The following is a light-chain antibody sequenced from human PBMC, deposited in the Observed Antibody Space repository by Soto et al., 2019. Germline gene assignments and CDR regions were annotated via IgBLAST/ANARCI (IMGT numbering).Light chain of an antibody. CDR3: QQYGRSPLMYT. CDR2: GAS. V-gene: IGKV3-20*01. J-gene: IGKJ2*01. CDR1: QSITSNF. Sequence: EIVLTQSPGTLSLSPGERATLSCRARQSITSNFLAWYQQKPGQAPRLLIYGASTRACGVPDRFSASGSGTDFTLTITRLEPEDFGVYYCQQYGRSPLMYTFGQGTKLGVK.